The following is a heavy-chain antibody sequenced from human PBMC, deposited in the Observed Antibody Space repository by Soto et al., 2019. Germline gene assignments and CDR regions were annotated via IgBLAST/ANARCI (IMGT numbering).Heavy chain of an antibody. D-gene: IGHD6-19*01. J-gene: IGHJ4*02. CDR1: GFTFSSYA. CDR2: ISGSGGST. V-gene: IGHV3-23*01. CDR3: ASRSSGWYFDY. Sequence: EVQLLESGGGLVQPGGSLRLSCAASGFTFSSYAMSWVRQAPGKGLEWVSIISGSGGSTYYADSVKGRFTISRDNSKNPLYLQRNSLRAEDTAVYYCASRSSGWYFDYWGQGTLVTVSS.